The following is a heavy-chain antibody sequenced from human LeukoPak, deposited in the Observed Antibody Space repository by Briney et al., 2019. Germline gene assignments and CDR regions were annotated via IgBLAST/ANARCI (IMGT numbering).Heavy chain of an antibody. CDR2: FDPEDGET. J-gene: IGHJ4*02. CDR3: ATLSRGYYDSSGYRQPTDY. V-gene: IGHV1-24*01. Sequence: GASVTVSCKVSGYTLTELSMHWVRQAPGKGLEWMGGFDPEDGETIYAQKFQGRVTMTEDTSTDTAYMELSSLRSEDTAVYYCATLSRGYYDSSGYRQPTDYWGQGTLVTVSS. D-gene: IGHD3-22*01. CDR1: GYTLTELS.